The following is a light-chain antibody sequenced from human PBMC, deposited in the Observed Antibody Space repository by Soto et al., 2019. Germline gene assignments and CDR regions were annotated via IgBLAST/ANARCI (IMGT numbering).Light chain of an antibody. CDR2: DVS. CDR1: SNDIGSYNY. J-gene: IGLJ2*01. CDR3: HSHQL. V-gene: IGLV2-14*03. Sequence: QSALTQPASLSGSPGQSITISCTGSSNDIGSYNYVSWYQQHPGKAPKLIIFDVSNRPSGVSNRFSGSRSGNTASLTISQLQTEDEADYFRHSHQLFGGGTKLTVL.